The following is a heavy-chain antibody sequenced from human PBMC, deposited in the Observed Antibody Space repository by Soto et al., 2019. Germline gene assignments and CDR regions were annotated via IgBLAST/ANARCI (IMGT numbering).Heavy chain of an antibody. CDR1: GGSISSYY. V-gene: IGHV4-59*01. CDR2: IYYSGST. Sequence: QVQLQESGPGLVKPSETLPLTCTVSGGSISSYYWSWIRQPPGKGLEWIGYIYYSGSTNYNPSLKSRVTISVDTSKNQFSLKLSSVTAADTAVYYCARGYCSGGSCYSGYYYYYMDVWGKGTTVTVSS. D-gene: IGHD2-15*01. J-gene: IGHJ6*03. CDR3: ARGYCSGGSCYSGYYYYYMDV.